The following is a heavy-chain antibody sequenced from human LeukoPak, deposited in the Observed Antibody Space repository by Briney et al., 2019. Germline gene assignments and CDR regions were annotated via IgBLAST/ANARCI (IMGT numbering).Heavy chain of an antibody. CDR2: MNPNSGNT. J-gene: IGHJ4*02. CDR1: GYTFTSYD. D-gene: IGHD1-26*01. CDR3: ARGPAHSGSYYEGTVCDY. Sequence: ASVKVSCKASGYTFTSYDINWVRQATGQGLEWMGWMNPNSGNTGYAQKFQGRVTMTRNTSISTAYMELSSLRSEDTAVYYCARGPAHSGSYYEGTVCDYWGQGTLVTVSS. V-gene: IGHV1-8*01.